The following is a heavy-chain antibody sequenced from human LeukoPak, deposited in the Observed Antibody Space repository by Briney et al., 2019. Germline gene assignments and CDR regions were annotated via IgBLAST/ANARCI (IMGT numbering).Heavy chain of an antibody. CDR2: INPSGGST. CDR3: ARGPGYSYGFPQIPHTYYFDY. D-gene: IGHD5-18*01. CDR1: GYTFTSYY. V-gene: IGHV1-46*01. Sequence: ASVKVSCKASGYTFTSYYMHWVRQAPGQGLEWMGIINPSGGSTSYAQKFQGRVTMTRDMSTSTVYMELSSLRSEDTAVYYCARGPGYSYGFPQIPHTYYFDYWGQGTLVTVSS. J-gene: IGHJ4*02.